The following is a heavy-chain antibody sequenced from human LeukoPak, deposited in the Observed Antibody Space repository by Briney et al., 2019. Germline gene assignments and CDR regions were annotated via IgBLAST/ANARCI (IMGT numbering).Heavy chain of an antibody. D-gene: IGHD5-24*01. CDR2: MTPSSGYT. Sequence: ASVKVSCKASRGTFSSYAISWVRQAPGQGLEWMGWMTPSSGYTAYAQNFQGRVTITRDTSITTVYMELSSLRIEDTAVYYCARNYLGLSIWGQGTTVTVSS. CDR1: RGTFSSYA. J-gene: IGHJ3*02. CDR3: ARNYLGLSI. V-gene: IGHV1-8*03.